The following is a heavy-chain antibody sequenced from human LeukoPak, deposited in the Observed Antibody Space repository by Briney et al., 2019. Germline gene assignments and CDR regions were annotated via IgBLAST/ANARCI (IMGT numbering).Heavy chain of an antibody. CDR2: IGAYNGNT. Sequence: ASVKVSCKASGYTFTSYGISWVRQAPGQGLEWMGWIGAYNGNTNYAQKLQGRVTMTTDTSTSTAYMELRSLRSDDTAVYYCARDRRIAVAGADRDYYYGMDVWGQGTTVTVSS. CDR1: GYTFTSYG. J-gene: IGHJ6*02. D-gene: IGHD6-19*01. V-gene: IGHV1-18*01. CDR3: ARDRRIAVAGADRDYYYGMDV.